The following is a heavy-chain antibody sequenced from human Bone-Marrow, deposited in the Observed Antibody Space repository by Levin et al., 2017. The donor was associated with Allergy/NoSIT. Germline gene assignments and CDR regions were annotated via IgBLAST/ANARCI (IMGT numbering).Heavy chain of an antibody. Sequence: GESLKISCKGSGYSFTSYWISWVRQMPGKGLEWMGTIDPSDSYINYSPSFQGHLTISADKSISTAYLQWRSLNASDTAIYYCARRDGYNSGWYWFDRWGQGTLVTVSS. CDR2: IDPSDSYI. CDR1: GYSFTSYW. CDR3: ARRDGYNSGWYWFDR. D-gene: IGHD6-19*01. J-gene: IGHJ5*02. V-gene: IGHV5-10-1*01.